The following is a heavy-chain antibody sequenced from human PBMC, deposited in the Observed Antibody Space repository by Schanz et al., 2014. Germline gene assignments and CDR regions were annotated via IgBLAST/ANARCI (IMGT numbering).Heavy chain of an antibody. CDR1: GFAVDNYY. CDR3: AKVRYSSGWRGDYFDE. D-gene: IGHD6-25*01. J-gene: IGHJ4*02. V-gene: IGHV3-23*04. Sequence: VQLVESGGGVVQPGRSLRLSCAASGFAVDNYYMSCVRQAPGRGLEWVSAISGSGGSTYYADSVKGRFTISRDNSKNTLYLQMNSLRAEDTAVYYCAKVRYSSGWRGDYFDEWGQGTLVNVAS. CDR2: ISGSGGST.